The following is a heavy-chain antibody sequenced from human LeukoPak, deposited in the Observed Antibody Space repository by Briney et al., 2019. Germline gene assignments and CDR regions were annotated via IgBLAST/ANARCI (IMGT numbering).Heavy chain of an antibody. CDR3: ARDNRIYYDSSGYYLLDY. D-gene: IGHD3-22*01. CDR1: GGTFSSYA. V-gene: IGHV1-69*13. J-gene: IGHJ4*02. Sequence: ASVKVSCKSSGGTFSSYAIIWVRQAPGQGLEWMGGIIPIFGTANYAQKFQGRVTITADESTSTAYMELSSLRSEDTAVYYCARDNRIYYDSSGYYLLDYWGQGTLVTVSS. CDR2: IIPIFGTA.